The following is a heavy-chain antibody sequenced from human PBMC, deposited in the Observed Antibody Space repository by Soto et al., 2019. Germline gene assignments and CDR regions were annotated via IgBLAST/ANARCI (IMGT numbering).Heavy chain of an antibody. D-gene: IGHD3-3*01. CDR2: ISSGTTYT. CDR1: GFTFSNYT. V-gene: IGHV3-21*01. Sequence: EVQLVDSGGGLVKPGGSLRVSCAASGFTFSNYTMNWVRQAPGRGLEWVAAISSGTTYTYYADSVKGRFTISRDNAKNSLFLQMNSLGAEDTAVYYCATANYDLWSGYTNYFGMDVWGQGTTVTVSS. CDR3: ATANYDLWSGYTNYFGMDV. J-gene: IGHJ6*02.